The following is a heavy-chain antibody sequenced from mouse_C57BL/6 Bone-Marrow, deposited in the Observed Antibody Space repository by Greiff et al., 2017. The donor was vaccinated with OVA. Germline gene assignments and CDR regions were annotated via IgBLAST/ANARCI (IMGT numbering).Heavy chain of an antibody. CDR1: GYTFTSYW. CDR3: ARKPYSNSRYWYFDV. J-gene: IGHJ1*03. CDR2: IYPSDSET. V-gene: IGHV1-61*01. Sequence: VQLQQSGAELVRPGSSVKLSCKASGYTFTSYWMDWVKQRPGQGLEWIGNIYPSDSETHYNQKFKDKATLTVDKSSSTAYMQLSSLTSEDSAVYYCARKPYSNSRYWYFDVWGTGTTVTVSS. D-gene: IGHD2-5*01.